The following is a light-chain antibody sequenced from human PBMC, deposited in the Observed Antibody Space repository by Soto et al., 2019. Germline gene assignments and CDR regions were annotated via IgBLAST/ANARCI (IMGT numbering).Light chain of an antibody. Sequence: EIVLTQSPGTLSLSPGERATLSCRASQSVSNSYLAWYQQKPGQTPRLLISGASNRATGIPDRFSGSGSGTDFTLTINRLEPEDFAVYYCQQYGTSALTFGQGTRLEIK. J-gene: IGKJ5*01. CDR2: GAS. CDR1: QSVSNSY. V-gene: IGKV3-20*01. CDR3: QQYGTSALT.